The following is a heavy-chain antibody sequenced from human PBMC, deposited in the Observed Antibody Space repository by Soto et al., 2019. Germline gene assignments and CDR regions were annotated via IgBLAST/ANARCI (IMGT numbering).Heavy chain of an antibody. J-gene: IGHJ6*03. V-gene: IGHV1-2*04. CDR2: INPNGGGT. CDR1: GDSFNDYY. D-gene: IGHD5-12*01. Sequence: QVQLVQSGAEVRKPGASVTVSCRSSGDSFNDYYIHWVRQAPGQGFEWMGWINPNGGGTKYAQKFQGWVSMTRDTSIRTVYMQLSRLRSDDTVVYYCARQSGGATATLDYYYFYMDVWGTGTTVTVSS. CDR3: ARQSGGATATLDYYYFYMDV.